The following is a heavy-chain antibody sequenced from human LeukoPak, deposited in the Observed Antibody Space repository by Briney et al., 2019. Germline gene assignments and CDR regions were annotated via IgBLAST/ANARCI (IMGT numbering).Heavy chain of an antibody. J-gene: IGHJ4*02. CDR1: GGTFSSYA. D-gene: IGHD7-27*01. CDR2: IIPIFGTA. CDR3: ARDKVWGRDYFDY. V-gene: IGHV1-69*01. Sequence: SVKVSCKASGGTFSSYAISWVRQAPGQGLEWMGGIIPIFGTANYAQKFQGRVTITADESTSTAYMELSSPRSEDTAVYDCARDKVWGRDYFDYWGQASLVAVSS.